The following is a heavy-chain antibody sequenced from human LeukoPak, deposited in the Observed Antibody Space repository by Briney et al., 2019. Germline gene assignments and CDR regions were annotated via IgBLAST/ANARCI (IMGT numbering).Heavy chain of an antibody. CDR2: IGGGGGTT. CDR3: AREEGYIYGLLDY. V-gene: IGHV3-23*01. J-gene: IGHJ4*02. CDR1: GFTFSNYG. Sequence: GGSLRLSCAASGFTFSNYGMSWVRQAPGKGPEWVSSIGGGGGTTYYADSLKGGFIISRDNSKNTLYLQMDGLRADYTAVYYCAREEGYIYGLLDYWGQGTLVTVSS. D-gene: IGHD5-18*01.